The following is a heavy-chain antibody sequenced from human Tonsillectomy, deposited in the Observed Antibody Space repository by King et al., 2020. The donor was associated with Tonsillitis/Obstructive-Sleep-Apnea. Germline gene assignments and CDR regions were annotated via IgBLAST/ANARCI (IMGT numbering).Heavy chain of an antibody. J-gene: IGHJ4*02. Sequence: VQLVESGGGLVQPGRSLRLSCTASGFTFGDYAMSWVRQAPGKGLEWVGFIRSKAYGGTTEYAASVKGRFTISRDDSKSIAYLQMNSLKTEDTAVYYCTWGQWLVRDYWGQGTLVTVTS. CDR2: IRSKAYGGTT. CDR3: TWGQWLVRDY. D-gene: IGHD6-19*01. CDR1: GFTFGDYA. V-gene: IGHV3-49*04.